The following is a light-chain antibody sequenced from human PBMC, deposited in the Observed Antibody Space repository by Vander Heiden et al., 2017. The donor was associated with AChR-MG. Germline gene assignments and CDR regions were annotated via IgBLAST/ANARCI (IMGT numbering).Light chain of an antibody. CDR3: SSYTSSSTQGG. CDR1: SSDVGGYNY. V-gene: IGLV2-14*01. CDR2: DVS. Sequence: QSALPQPASVSGSPGQSITISCTGTSSDVGGYNYVSWYQQHPGKAPKLMIYDVSNRPSGVSNRFSGSKSGNTASLTISGLQAEDEADYYCSSYTSSSTQGGFGGGTKLNVL. J-gene: IGLJ2*01.